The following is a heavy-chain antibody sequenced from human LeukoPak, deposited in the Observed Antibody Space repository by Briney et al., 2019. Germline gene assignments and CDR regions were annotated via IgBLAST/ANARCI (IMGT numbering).Heavy chain of an antibody. V-gene: IGHV4-59*01. CDR3: ARVHRGYYYMDV. D-gene: IGHD5-24*01. Sequence: PSETLSLTCTVSGGSISSYYWSWIRQPPGKGLEWIGYIYYSGSTNYNPSLKSRVTISVDTSKNQFSLELSSVTAADTAVYYCARVHRGYYYMDVWGKGTTVTVSS. J-gene: IGHJ6*03. CDR2: IYYSGST. CDR1: GGSISSYY.